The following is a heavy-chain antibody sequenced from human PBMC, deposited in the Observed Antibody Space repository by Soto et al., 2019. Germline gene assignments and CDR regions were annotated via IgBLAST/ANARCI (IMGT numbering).Heavy chain of an antibody. V-gene: IGHV1-18*04. CDR3: ARLGITIFGVVINYYYGMGV. D-gene: IGHD3-3*01. Sequence: GASVKVSCKASGYTFTSYGISWVRQAPGQGLEWMGWISAYNGNTNYAQKLQGRVTMTTDTSTSTAYMELRSLRSDDTAVYYCARLGITIFGVVINYYYGMGVWGQGTTVTVSS. J-gene: IGHJ6*02. CDR2: ISAYNGNT. CDR1: GYTFTSYG.